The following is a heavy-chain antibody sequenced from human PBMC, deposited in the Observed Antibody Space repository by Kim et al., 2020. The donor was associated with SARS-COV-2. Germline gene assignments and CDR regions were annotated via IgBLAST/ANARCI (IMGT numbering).Heavy chain of an antibody. Sequence: LKSRVTISVDTSKNQFSLKLSSVTAADTAVYYCARRAACSGSTSYYVMDVWGQGTTVTVSS. V-gene: IGHV4-59*01. CDR3: ARRAACSGSTSYYVMDV. J-gene: IGHJ6*02. D-gene: IGHD6-13*01.